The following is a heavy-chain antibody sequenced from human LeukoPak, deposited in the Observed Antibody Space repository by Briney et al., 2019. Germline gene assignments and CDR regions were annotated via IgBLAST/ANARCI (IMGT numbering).Heavy chain of an antibody. J-gene: IGHJ4*02. V-gene: IGHV1-8*03. CDR3: ARGTYYDFWSGYYHFDY. Sequence: ASVKVSCKASGYTFTSYGINWVRQATGQGLEWMGWMNPNSGNTGYAQKFQGRVTITRNTSISTAYMEMSSLRSEDTAVYYCARGTYYDFWSGYYHFDYWGQGTLVTVSS. CDR2: MNPNSGNT. CDR1: GYTFTSYG. D-gene: IGHD3-3*01.